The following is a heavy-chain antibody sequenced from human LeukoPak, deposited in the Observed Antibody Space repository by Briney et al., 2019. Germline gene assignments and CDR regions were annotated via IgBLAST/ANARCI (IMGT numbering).Heavy chain of an antibody. CDR3: ARDCSRRFDSYGMDV. J-gene: IGHJ6*02. CDR2: IIPIFGTA. Sequence: ASVKVSCKASGGTFSSYAISWVRQAPGQGLEWMGGIIPIFGTANYAQKFQGRVTITTDESTSTAYMELSSLRSEDTAVYYCARDCSRRFDSYGMDVWGQGTTVTVSS. D-gene: IGHD3-10*01. V-gene: IGHV1-69*05. CDR1: GGTFSSYA.